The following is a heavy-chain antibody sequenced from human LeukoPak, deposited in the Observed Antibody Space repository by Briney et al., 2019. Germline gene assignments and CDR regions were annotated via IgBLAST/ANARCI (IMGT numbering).Heavy chain of an antibody. J-gene: IGHJ6*03. D-gene: IGHD3-10*01. V-gene: IGHV1-2*02. CDR1: GYTFTGYY. Sequence: GASVKVSCKASGYTFTGYYMHWVRQAPGQGLEWMGWINPNSGGTNYAQKFQGRVTMTRDTSISTAYMELSRLRSDDTAVYYCARSYYYGSGSTLYYYYMDVWGKGTTVTISS. CDR2: INPNSGGT. CDR3: ARSYYYGSGSTLYYYYMDV.